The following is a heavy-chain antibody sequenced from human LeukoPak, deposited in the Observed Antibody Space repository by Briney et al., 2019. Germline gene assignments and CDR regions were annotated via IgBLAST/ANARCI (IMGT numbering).Heavy chain of an antibody. CDR3: ASYSGQQQPHYAFDI. D-gene: IGHD6-13*01. J-gene: IGHJ3*02. CDR1: GFTFSSYA. Sequence: PGGSLRLSCAASGFTFSSYAMHWVRQAPGKGLEWVAVISYDGSNKYYADSVKGRFTISRDNSKNTLYLQMNSLRAEDTAVYYCASYSGQQQPHYAFDIWGQGTMVTVSS. CDR2: ISYDGSNK. V-gene: IGHV3-30-3*01.